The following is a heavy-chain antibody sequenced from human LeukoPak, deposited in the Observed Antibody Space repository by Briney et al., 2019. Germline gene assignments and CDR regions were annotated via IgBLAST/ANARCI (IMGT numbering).Heavy chain of an antibody. J-gene: IGHJ6*03. Sequence: PSETLSLTCIVSGGSISSYYWSWIRQPAGKGLEWIGRIYTSGSTNYNPSLKSRVTISVDKSKNQFSLKLSSVTAADTAVYYCARDAVCSSTSCYGYYYYYMDVWGKGTTVTVSS. CDR3: ARDAVCSSTSCYGYYYYYMDV. CDR1: GGSISSYY. V-gene: IGHV4-4*07. CDR2: IYTSGST. D-gene: IGHD2-2*01.